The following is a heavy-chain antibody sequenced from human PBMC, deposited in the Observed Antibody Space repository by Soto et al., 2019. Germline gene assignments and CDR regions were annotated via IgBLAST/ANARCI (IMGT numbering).Heavy chain of an antibody. CDR3: ARDPPITESDAYYYYYYGMDV. Sequence: ASVKVSCKASGYTFTSYDINWVRQATGQGLEWMGWMNPNSGNTGYAQKFQGRVTMTRNTSISTAYMELSSLRSEDTAVYYCARDPPITESDAYYYYYYGMDVWGQATTVTVSS. CDR2: MNPNSGNT. D-gene: IGHD3-10*01. V-gene: IGHV1-8*01. CDR1: GYTFTSYD. J-gene: IGHJ6*02.